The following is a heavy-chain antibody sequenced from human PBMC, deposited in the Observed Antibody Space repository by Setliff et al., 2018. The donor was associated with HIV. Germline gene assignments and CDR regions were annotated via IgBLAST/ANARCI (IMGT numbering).Heavy chain of an antibody. CDR1: GYIFTMYT. CDR3: AREPAGSGSGSFGF. D-gene: IGHD3-10*01. V-gene: IGHV1-3*04. J-gene: IGHJ4*02. Sequence: ASVKVSCKASGYIFTMYTMYWVRQAPGQRLEWMGRINTVNGNTKYSQNFQGRVTITRDTSADTANMELSSLRSEDTAVYYCAREPAGSGSGSFGFWGQGTLVTVSS. CDR2: INTVNGNT.